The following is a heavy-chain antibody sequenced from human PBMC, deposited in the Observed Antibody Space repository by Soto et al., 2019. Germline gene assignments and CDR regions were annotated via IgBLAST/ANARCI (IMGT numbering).Heavy chain of an antibody. CDR2: INSASTTT. CDR1: GFPFSTYP. J-gene: IGHJ4*02. Sequence: DVQLVESGGGLVQPGGSLRLSCAASGFPFSTYPMHWVRQAPGKGLEWISYINSASTTTFHADSVKGRFTVSRNNAKNSLYLQLTSLRHKDTTVYYCTRDLSHWGQGTLVTVSS. CDR3: TRDLSH. V-gene: IGHV3-48*02.